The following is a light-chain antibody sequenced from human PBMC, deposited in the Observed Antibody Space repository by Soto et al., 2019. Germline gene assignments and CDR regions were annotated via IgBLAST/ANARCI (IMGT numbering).Light chain of an antibody. CDR2: RNN. CDR3: AAWDDGLSGRVV. CDR1: SSNIGGNT. J-gene: IGLJ2*01. V-gene: IGLV1-44*01. Sequence: QSVLTQPPSASGTPGQRVTISCSGSSSNIGGNTVNWYQQFPGTAPKLLIYRNNERPSGVPDRFSGSKSGTSASLAISGLHSEDEADYFCAAWDDGLSGRVVFGGGTSSPS.